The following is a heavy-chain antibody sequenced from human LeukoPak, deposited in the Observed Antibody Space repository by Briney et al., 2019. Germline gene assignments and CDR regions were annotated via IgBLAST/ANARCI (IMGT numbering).Heavy chain of an antibody. CDR2: IYHSGST. J-gene: IGHJ5*02. CDR3: ASPYGGNDL. V-gene: IGHV4-30-2*01. CDR1: GGSISSGGYY. Sequence: TSETLSLTCTVSGGSISSGGYYWSWIRQPPGKGLEWIGYIYHSGSTYYNPSLKSRVTISVDRSKNQFSLKLSSVTAADTAVYYCASPYGGNDLWGQGTLVTVSS. D-gene: IGHD4-23*01.